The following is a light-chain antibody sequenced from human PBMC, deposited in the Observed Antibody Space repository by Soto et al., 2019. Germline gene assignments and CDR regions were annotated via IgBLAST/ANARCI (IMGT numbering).Light chain of an antibody. V-gene: IGKV3-15*01. Sequence: EIVMTQSPATLSVSPGERATLSCRASQSVSSTLAWYQQKPGQAPRLLIYGASTRATGTPARFSGSGSGTEFTLTISSLQSEDFAVYYCKQYSKWPVTFGGGTKVEIK. CDR3: KQYSKWPVT. CDR2: GAS. J-gene: IGKJ4*01. CDR1: QSVSST.